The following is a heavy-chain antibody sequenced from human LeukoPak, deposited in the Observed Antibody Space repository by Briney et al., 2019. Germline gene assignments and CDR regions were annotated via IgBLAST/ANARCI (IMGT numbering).Heavy chain of an antibody. V-gene: IGHV3-21*01. D-gene: IGHD3-3*01. CDR3: ARDSPPYYDFWSGSHYYFDY. CDR2: ISSSSSYI. J-gene: IGHJ4*02. CDR1: GFTFSSYS. Sequence: PGGSLRLSCAASGFTFSSYSMNWVRQAPGKGLEWVSSISSSSSYIYYADSVKGRFTISRDNAKNSLYLQMNSLRAEDTAVYYCARDSPPYYDFWSGSHYYFDYWGQGTLVTVSS.